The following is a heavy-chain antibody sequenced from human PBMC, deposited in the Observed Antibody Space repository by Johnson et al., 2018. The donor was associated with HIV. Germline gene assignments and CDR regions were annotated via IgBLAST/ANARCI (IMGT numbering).Heavy chain of an antibody. CDR3: AKGADYADYEGAFDI. Sequence: VQLVESGGGVVRPGGSLRLSCAASGITVNTNYMSWVRRAPGKGLEWVANIKQDGSEKYYVDSVRGRFTISRDNSKNTLYLQMNSLRVEDTAVYYCAKGADYADYEGAFDIWGQGTMVSVSS. CDR2: IKQDGSEK. D-gene: IGHD4-17*01. J-gene: IGHJ3*02. CDR1: GITVNTNY. V-gene: IGHV3-7*01.